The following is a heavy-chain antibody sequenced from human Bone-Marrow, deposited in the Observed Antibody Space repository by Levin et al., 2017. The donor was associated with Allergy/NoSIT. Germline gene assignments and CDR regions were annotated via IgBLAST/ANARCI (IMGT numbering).Heavy chain of an antibody. CDR1: GFTFSSYE. D-gene: IGHD6-6*01. V-gene: IGHV3-48*03. J-gene: IGHJ6*02. CDR2: ISSSGSTI. Sequence: GGSLRLSCAASGFTFSSYEMNWVRQAPGKGLEWVSYISSSGSTIYYADSVKGRFTISRDNAKNSLYLQMNSLRAEDTAVYYCASTAGNFYSSSSSGNDDGMDGWGQGTTVTVSS. CDR3: ASTAGNFYSSSSSGNDDGMDG.